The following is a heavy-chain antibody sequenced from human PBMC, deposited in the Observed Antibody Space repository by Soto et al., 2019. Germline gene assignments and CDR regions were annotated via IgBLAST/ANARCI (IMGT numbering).Heavy chain of an antibody. V-gene: IGHV1-3*01. CDR2: INAGNGNT. J-gene: IGHJ6*02. D-gene: IGHD2-15*01. Sequence: ASVKVSCKASGYTFTSYAMHWVRQAPGQRLEWMGWINAGNGNTKYSQKFQGRVTITRDTSASTAYMELSSLRSEDTAVYYCALVVVAVRYHSGIYVWGEGTTVTVSS. CDR1: GYTFTSYA. CDR3: ALVVVAVRYHSGIYV.